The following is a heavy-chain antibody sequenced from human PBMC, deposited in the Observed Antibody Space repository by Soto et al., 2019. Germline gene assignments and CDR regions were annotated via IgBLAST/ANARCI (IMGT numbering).Heavy chain of an antibody. Sequence: PGGSLRLSCVVSGFTVSSTNYMSWVRQAPGKGLERVSVLYPGYTTFYADSVKGRFTISTDNSKNTLYLQMNSLRAEDTAVYYCHGYGDWGQGTLVTVSS. CDR2: LYPGYTT. D-gene: IGHD5-12*01. CDR3: HGYGD. CDR1: GFTVSSTNY. V-gene: IGHV3-53*01. J-gene: IGHJ4*02.